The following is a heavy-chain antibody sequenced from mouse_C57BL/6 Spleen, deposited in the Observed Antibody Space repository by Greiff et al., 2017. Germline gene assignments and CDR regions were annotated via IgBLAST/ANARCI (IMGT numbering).Heavy chain of an antibody. V-gene: IGHV1-52*01. CDR1: GYTFTSYW. D-gene: IGHD2-4*01. CDR2: IDPSDSET. CDR3: ARKGYDYDGAPFDY. J-gene: IGHJ2*01. Sequence: QVQLQQPGAELVRPGSSVKLSCKASGYTFTSYWMHWVKQRPIQGLEWIGNIDPSDSETHYNQKFKDKATLTVDKSSSTAYLQLSSLTSEDSAVYYCARKGYDYDGAPFDYWGQGTTLTVSS.